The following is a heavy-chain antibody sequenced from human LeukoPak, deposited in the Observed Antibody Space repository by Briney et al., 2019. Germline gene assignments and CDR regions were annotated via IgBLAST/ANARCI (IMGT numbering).Heavy chain of an antibody. CDR1: GFTFSSYS. Sequence: PGGSLRLSCAAAGFTFSSYSMHWVRQAPGKGLEWVALISYDGSNEYYADSVKGRFTISRDSSKNTLYLQMDSLTTEDTSVYYCARDFPNYYFDYWGQGTLVTVSS. D-gene: IGHD1-1*01. J-gene: IGHJ4*02. CDR2: ISYDGSNE. CDR3: ARDFPNYYFDY. V-gene: IGHV3-30-3*01.